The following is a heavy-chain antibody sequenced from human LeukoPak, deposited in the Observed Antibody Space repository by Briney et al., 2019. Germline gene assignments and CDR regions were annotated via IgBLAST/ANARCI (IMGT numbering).Heavy chain of an antibody. Sequence: SETLSLTCTVSGGSISSYYWSWIRQPPGKGQEWIGYIYYSGSTNYNPSLKSRVTISVDTSKNQFSLKLSSVTAADTAVYYCARRRTYYYDSSGYPNDAFDIWGQGTMVTVSS. CDR2: IYYSGST. D-gene: IGHD3-22*01. CDR3: ARRRTYYYDSSGYPNDAFDI. V-gene: IGHV4-59*08. CDR1: GGSISSYY. J-gene: IGHJ3*02.